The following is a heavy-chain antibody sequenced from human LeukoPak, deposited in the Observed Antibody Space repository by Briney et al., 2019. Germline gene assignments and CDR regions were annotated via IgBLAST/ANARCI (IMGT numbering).Heavy chain of an antibody. D-gene: IGHD6-6*01. J-gene: IGHJ4*02. Sequence: GGSLRLSCAASGFTFNNYSMNWVRQAPGKGLEWVGRIKSKTDGGTTDYAAPVKGRFTISRDDSKNTLYLQMNSLKTEDTAVYYCTTGSRAARLHYWGQGTLVTVS. V-gene: IGHV3-15*01. CDR1: GFTFNNYS. CDR3: TTGSRAARLHY. CDR2: IKSKTDGGTT.